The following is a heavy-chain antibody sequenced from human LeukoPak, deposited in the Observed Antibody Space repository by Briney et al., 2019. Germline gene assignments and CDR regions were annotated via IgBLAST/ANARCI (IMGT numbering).Heavy chain of an antibody. CDR3: ARVNSVMVRGAFDI. CDR1: GFTFSNAW. V-gene: IGHV3-15*01. CDR2: IKSKTDGGTT. Sequence: PGGSLRLSCAASGFTFSNAWMSWVRQAPGKGLEWVGRIKSKTDGGTTDYAAPVKGRFTISRDDSKNTLYLQMNSLRAEDTAVYYCARVNSVMVRGAFDIWGQGTMVTVSS. J-gene: IGHJ3*02. D-gene: IGHD3-10*01.